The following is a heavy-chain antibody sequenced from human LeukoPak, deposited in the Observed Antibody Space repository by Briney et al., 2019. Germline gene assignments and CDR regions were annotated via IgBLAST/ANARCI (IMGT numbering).Heavy chain of an antibody. CDR3: ARRPLWLRYWYFDL. Sequence: PGGSLRLSCAASGFTVSSNYMSWVRQAPGKGLEWVSVIYSGGSTYYADSVKGRFTISRDNSKNTLYLQMNSLRAEDTAVYYCARRPLWLRYWYFDLWGRGTLVTVSS. J-gene: IGHJ2*01. CDR1: GFTVSSNY. V-gene: IGHV3-53*01. CDR2: IYSGGST. D-gene: IGHD5-12*01.